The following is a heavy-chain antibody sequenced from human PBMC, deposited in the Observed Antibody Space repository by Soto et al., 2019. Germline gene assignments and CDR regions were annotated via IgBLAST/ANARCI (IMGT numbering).Heavy chain of an antibody. D-gene: IGHD2-15*01. CDR1: GYTFTGYY. V-gene: IGHV1-2*04. Sequence: ASVKVSCKASGYTFTGYYMHWVRQAPGQGLEWMGWINPNSGGTNYAQKFQGWVTMTRDTSISTAYMELSRLRSDDTAVYYCARAMKGYCSGGSCYVFDYWGQGTLVTVSS. CDR2: INPNSGGT. CDR3: ARAMKGYCSGGSCYVFDY. J-gene: IGHJ4*02.